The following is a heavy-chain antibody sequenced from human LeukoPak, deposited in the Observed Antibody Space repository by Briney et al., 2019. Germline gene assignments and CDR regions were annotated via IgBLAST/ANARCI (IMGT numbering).Heavy chain of an antibody. CDR1: GFTFSTYW. Sequence: PGGSLRLSCAASGFTFSTYWMTWVRQAPGKGLEWVANLKLDGSETYYVDSVKGRFTISRDNAKNSLYPQMNSLRAEDTAVYYCAREGAASGIYFDYWGQGTLVTVFS. D-gene: IGHD1-26*01. CDR2: LKLDGSET. V-gene: IGHV3-7*03. J-gene: IGHJ4*02. CDR3: AREGAASGIYFDY.